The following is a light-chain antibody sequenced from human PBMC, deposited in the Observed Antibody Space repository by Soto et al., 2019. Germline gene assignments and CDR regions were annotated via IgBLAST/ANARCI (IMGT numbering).Light chain of an antibody. CDR3: PQYGHSPQT. CDR2: RAS. J-gene: IGKJ1*01. V-gene: IGKV3-20*01. Sequence: EIVLTQSPGTLSLSPGERATLSCRASQSVTSSYLAWYQQKPGQAPRLLIYRASTRATGIPDRFSGSGSGTDFPLFVSGLEPEVFALYYFPQYGHSPQTFGQGTKVEAK. CDR1: QSVTSSY.